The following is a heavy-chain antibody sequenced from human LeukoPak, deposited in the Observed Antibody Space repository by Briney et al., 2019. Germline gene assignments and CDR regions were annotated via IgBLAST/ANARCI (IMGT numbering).Heavy chain of an antibody. CDR1: GGSMSSSSYY. V-gene: IGHV4-39*07. Sequence: PSETLCLTCTVSGGSMSSSSYYWGWIRQPPGKGLEWIGSIYYSGSTYYNPSLKSRVTISVDTSKNQFSLKLSSVTAADTAVYYCARYWNDGNYFDYWGQGTLVTVSS. CDR3: ARYWNDGNYFDY. D-gene: IGHD1-1*01. J-gene: IGHJ4*02. CDR2: IYYSGST.